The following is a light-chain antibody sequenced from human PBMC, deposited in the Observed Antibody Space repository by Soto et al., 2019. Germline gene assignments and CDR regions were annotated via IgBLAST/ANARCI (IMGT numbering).Light chain of an antibody. CDR2: SNN. V-gene: IGLV1-44*01. CDR1: SSNIGSNN. CDR3: AAWDDSLNGWV. J-gene: IGLJ3*02. Sequence: QAVVTQPPSASGTPGQRVTISCSGSSSNIGSNNVNWYQQLPGTAPKLLIYSNNQRPSGVPERFSGSKSGTSASLAISGLQSEDEADYYCAAWDDSLNGWVFGGGTKLTVL.